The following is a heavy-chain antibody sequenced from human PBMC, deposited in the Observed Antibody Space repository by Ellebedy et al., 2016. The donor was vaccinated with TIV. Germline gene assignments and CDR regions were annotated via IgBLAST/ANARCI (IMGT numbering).Heavy chain of an antibody. CDR1: GFTFSNYA. CDR2: VSGSGGTT. J-gene: IGHJ5*01. CDR3: AKKGPFSGTYYPFDY. Sequence: GESLKISCAASGFTFSNYAMSWVRQAPGKGLEWVSDVSGSGGTTYHADSVQGRFATSRDNSKNTLYLQMNRLRAEDTAVYYCAKKGPFSGTYYPFDYWGQGTLVTVSS. V-gene: IGHV3-23*01. D-gene: IGHD3-10*01.